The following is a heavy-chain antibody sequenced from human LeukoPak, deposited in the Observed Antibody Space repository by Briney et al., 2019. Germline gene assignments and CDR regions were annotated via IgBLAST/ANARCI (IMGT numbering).Heavy chain of an antibody. V-gene: IGHV3-74*01. D-gene: IGHD6-19*01. J-gene: IGHJ4*02. CDR1: RFTFSSYG. CDR3: ARSRWLDAFDY. Sequence: GGSLRLSCAASRFTFSSYGMHWVRQAPGKGLVWVSRINSDGSTTNYADSVKGRFTISRDNAKNTLYLQMNSLRADDTAVYYCARSRWLDAFDYWGQGTLVTVSS. CDR2: INSDGSTT.